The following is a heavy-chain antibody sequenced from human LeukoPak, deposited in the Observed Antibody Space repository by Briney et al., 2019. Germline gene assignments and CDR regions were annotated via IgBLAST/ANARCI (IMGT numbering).Heavy chain of an antibody. Sequence: SLRLSCAASGFTFSSYGMHWVRQAPGKGLEGVAVIWYDGSNKYYADSVKGRFTSSRDNSKNTLYLQMNSLRAEDMAVYYCARGQPDYGMDVWGPGTTVTVSS. J-gene: IGHJ6*02. CDR3: ARGQPDYGMDV. CDR1: GFTFSSYG. V-gene: IGHV3-33*01. CDR2: IWYDGSNK.